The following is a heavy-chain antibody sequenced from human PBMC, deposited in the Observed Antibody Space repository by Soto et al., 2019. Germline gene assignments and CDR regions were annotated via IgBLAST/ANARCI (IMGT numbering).Heavy chain of an antibody. J-gene: IGHJ4*02. V-gene: IGHV3-23*01. Sequence: GVLRLSCAASGFPFSNYAMTWVRQAPGKGLEWVSGITGSGDKTYYADSVKGRFTISRDNSKNTLYLQMNSLGAEDTAVYYCAKGYYDILTGLHYSGQGTLVTVSS. CDR2: ITGSGDKT. D-gene: IGHD3-9*01. CDR3: AKGYYDILTGLHY. CDR1: GFPFSNYA.